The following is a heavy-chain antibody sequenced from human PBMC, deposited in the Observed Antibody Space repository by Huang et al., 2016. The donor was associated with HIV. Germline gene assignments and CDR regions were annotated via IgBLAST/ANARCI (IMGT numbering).Heavy chain of an antibody. CDR1: GFTFSSYS. D-gene: IGHD3-10*01. CDR2: SGSSSSNI. J-gene: IGHJ6*02. Sequence: EVQLVESGGGLVKPGGSLRLSCAASGFTFSSYSMNWVRQAPGKGLEWVAASGSSSSNISHGEHEVQLEMYVGGGEVHNAKNELWLQKNRLGPEEADVYYCARAQGDMVRGIIRSDYYYFGMDVWGQGTTVTVSS. CDR3: ARAQGDMVRGIIRSDYYYFGMDV. V-gene: IGHV3-21*01.